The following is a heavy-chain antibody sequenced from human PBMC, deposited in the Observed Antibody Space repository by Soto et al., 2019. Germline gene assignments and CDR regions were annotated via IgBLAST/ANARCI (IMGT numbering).Heavy chain of an antibody. V-gene: IGHV4-39*07. CDR1: GGSISSGGYY. CDR3: ARGLVMYYYYMDV. D-gene: IGHD2-21*01. Sequence: SETLSLTCTVSGGSISSGGYYWSWIRQHPGKGLEWIGEINYSGSTYYNPSLKSRVTISVDTSKNQFSLKLSSVTAADTAVYYCARGLVMYYYYMDVWGKGTTVTVSS. J-gene: IGHJ6*03. CDR2: INYSGST.